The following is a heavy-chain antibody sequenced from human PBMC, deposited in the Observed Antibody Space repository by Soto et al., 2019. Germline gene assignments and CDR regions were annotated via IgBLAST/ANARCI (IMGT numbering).Heavy chain of an antibody. V-gene: IGHV4-38-2*02. Sequence: PSETLSLTCAVSGYSIISGYYWGWIRQPPGKGLEWIGSIYHSGSTYYNPSLKSRVTISVDASKNQFSLKLSSVTAADTAVYYCARDSSSWSYFDYWGQGTLVTVSS. CDR3: ARDSSSWSYFDY. J-gene: IGHJ4*02. CDR2: IYHSGST. CDR1: GYSIISGYY. D-gene: IGHD6-13*01.